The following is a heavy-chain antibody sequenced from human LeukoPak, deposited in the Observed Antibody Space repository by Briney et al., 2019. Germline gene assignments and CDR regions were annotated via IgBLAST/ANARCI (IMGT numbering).Heavy chain of an antibody. CDR2: ISHSGST. Sequence: SETLSLTCTVSGYSISSGYYWGWIRQPPGRGLEWIGSISHSGSTYYNPSLKSRVTVSVDTSKNQFSLKLSSVTAADTAMYYCARGDSSSGIDYWGQGTLVTVSS. CDR3: ARGDSSSGIDY. V-gene: IGHV4-38-2*02. D-gene: IGHD6-6*01. CDR1: GYSISSGYY. J-gene: IGHJ4*02.